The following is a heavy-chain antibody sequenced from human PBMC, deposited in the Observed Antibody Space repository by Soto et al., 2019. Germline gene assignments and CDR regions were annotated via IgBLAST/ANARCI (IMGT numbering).Heavy chain of an antibody. CDR1: GFSISRSA. J-gene: IGHJ5*02. Sequence: QVQLVESGGGVVQPGRSLRLSCVASGFSISRSAMHWVRQARGKGLEWVAVIAYDGSNKWYADSAKGRFTISRDNSKNTLYLDMSSLRAEDTAVYFCARDLQAGDDNVNWFAPWGQGTLVTVSS. CDR2: IAYDGSNK. V-gene: IGHV3-30-3*01. CDR3: ARDLQAGDDNVNWFAP. D-gene: IGHD1-1*01.